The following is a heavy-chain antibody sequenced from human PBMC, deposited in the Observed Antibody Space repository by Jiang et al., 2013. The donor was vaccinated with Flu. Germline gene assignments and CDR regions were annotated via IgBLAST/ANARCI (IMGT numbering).Heavy chain of an antibody. D-gene: IGHD2-2*01. CDR3: AREGVVVVPAADNWFDP. J-gene: IGHJ5*02. Sequence: GSISSSSYVLGLDPPAPGRGWSGLGVSIIWEHLLQPSLKSRVTISVDTSKNQFSLKLSSVTAADTAVYYCAREGVVVVPAADNWFDPWGQGTLVTVSS. CDR1: GSISSSSYV. V-gene: IGHV4-39*07. CDR2: SIIWEH.